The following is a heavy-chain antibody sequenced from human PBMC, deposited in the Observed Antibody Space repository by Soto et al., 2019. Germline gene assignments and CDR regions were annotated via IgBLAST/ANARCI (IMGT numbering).Heavy chain of an antibody. D-gene: IGHD1-26*01. J-gene: IGHJ4*02. V-gene: IGHV2-5*01. CDR1: GFSLSTSGAG. Sequence: QITLKESGPTLVKTTQTLTVTCTFSGFSLSTSGAGVGWIRQSPGKAPEWLALISWKDEKRYNPSLKSRLPITNETSKNPEVLTMTDLDPVDTATYFCAHRYGGNYYRWYFDSGCQGTLVTVSS. CDR3: AHRYGGNYYRWYFDS. CDR2: ISWKDEK.